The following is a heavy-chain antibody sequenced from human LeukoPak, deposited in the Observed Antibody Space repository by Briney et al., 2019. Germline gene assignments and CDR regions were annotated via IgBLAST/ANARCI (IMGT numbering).Heavy chain of an antibody. CDR1: GFTFSSYS. CDR2: IISSSTTI. D-gene: IGHD3-10*01. CDR3: ARILKYYGAMDV. V-gene: IGHV3-48*02. Sequence: GGSLRLSCAASGFTFSSYSMNWVRQAPGKGLEWVSYIISSSTTIYYADSVKGRFTISRDDAKNSLYLQMNSLRDDDTAVYYCARILKYYGAMDVWGKGATVTVSS. J-gene: IGHJ6*03.